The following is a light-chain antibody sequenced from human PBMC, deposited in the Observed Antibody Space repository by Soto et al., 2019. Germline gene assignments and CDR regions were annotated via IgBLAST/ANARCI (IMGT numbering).Light chain of an antibody. Sequence: EIVMTQSPGTLSVSPGERATLSCRASQSVSINLAWYQQKPGQAPRLLIYDASSRASGIPARFSGSGSGTDFTLTISSLEPEDFAVYYCQQYGGSPRTFGQGTKVDIK. CDR3: QQYGGSPRT. V-gene: IGKV3-20*01. CDR2: DAS. CDR1: QSVSIN. J-gene: IGKJ1*01.